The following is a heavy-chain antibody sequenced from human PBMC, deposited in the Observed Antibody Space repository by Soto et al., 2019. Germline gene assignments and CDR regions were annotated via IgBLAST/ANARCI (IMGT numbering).Heavy chain of an antibody. J-gene: IGHJ3*02. CDR2: INTDGGNS. CDR1: GFSFSGHW. V-gene: IGHV3-74*03. CDR3: AREAGYCSRTSCYRRAFDT. D-gene: IGHD2-2*01. Sequence: EVQLVESGGDLVQPGGSLRLSCAASGFSFSGHWMHWVRQVPGKGLEWVSRINTDGGNSAYADSVKGRVTISRDNAKNTLYLQMNGLRAEDTAVYYCAREAGYCSRTSCYRRAFDTWGQGTTVTVSS.